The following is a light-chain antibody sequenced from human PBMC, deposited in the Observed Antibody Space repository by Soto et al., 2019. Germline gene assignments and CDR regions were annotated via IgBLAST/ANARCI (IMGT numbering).Light chain of an antibody. V-gene: IGKV3-15*01. Sequence: EVVMTQSPATLSVSPGERATLSCRASQNVNANLAWYQQKPGQAPRLLIHGASTRATGIPARFSGSGCGTELILTISSLQSEDFAVYYCQQYNTWLWTFGQGTKVEGK. CDR3: QQYNTWLWT. CDR1: QNVNAN. CDR2: GAS. J-gene: IGKJ1*01.